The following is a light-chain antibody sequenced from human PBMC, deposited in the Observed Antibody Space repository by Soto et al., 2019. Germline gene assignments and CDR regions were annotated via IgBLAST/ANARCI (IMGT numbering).Light chain of an antibody. V-gene: IGLV2-14*01. CDR2: EVS. J-gene: IGLJ1*01. Sequence: QSALTQPASVSGSPGQSITISCTGTSSDVGGYNYVSWYQQQSGKAPQLIIHEVSYRPSGVSNRFSGSKSGNTASLPISGLQAEDEADYYCDSYTSSRAYVFGIGTKVTVL. CDR1: SSDVGGYNY. CDR3: DSYTSSRAYV.